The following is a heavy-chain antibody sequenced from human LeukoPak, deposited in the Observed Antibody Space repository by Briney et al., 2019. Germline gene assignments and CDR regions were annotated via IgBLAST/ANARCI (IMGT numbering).Heavy chain of an antibody. D-gene: IGHD6-13*01. Sequence: SETLSLTCTVSGGSISGYYWSWVRQPPGKGLEWIGYIYYSGSTNYNPSLKSRVTISVDTSKNQFSLKLSSVTAADTAVYYCARVIAAAGTEWFDPWGQGTLVTVSS. CDR2: IYYSGST. V-gene: IGHV4-59*01. J-gene: IGHJ5*02. CDR1: GGSISGYY. CDR3: ARVIAAAGTEWFDP.